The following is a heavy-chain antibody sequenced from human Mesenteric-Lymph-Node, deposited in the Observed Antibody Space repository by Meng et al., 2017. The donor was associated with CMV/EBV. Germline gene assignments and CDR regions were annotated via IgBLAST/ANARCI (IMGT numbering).Heavy chain of an antibody. V-gene: IGHV3-73*01. CDR1: GFTFSSYS. Sequence: GGSLRLSCAASGFTFSSYSMNWVRQASGKGLEWVGRIRGKANSYATAYAASVKGRFTISRDDSKNTAYLQMNSLKTEDTAVYYCTRRTQIYGMDVWGQGTTVTVSS. J-gene: IGHJ6*02. D-gene: IGHD1-1*01. CDR3: TRRTQIYGMDV. CDR2: IRGKANSYAT.